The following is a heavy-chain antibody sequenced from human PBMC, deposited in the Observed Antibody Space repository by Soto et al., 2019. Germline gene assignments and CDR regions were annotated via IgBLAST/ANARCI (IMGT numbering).Heavy chain of an antibody. CDR2: ISYDGSNK. Sequence: GGSLRLSCAASGFTFSSYGMHWVRQAPGKGLEWVAVISYDGSNKYYADSVKGRFTISRDNSKNTLYLQMNSLRAEDTAVYYCAKYLSAAAGNSYYFDYWGQGTLVTGSS. V-gene: IGHV3-30*18. CDR1: GFTFSSYG. CDR3: AKYLSAAAGNSYYFDY. D-gene: IGHD6-13*01. J-gene: IGHJ4*02.